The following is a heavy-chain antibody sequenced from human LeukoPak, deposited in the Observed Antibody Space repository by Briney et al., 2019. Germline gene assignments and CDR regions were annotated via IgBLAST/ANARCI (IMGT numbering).Heavy chain of an antibody. Sequence: GGSLRLSCAASGFTFSSYGMHWVRQAPGKGLEWVAVIWSDGSEKRYADSVKGRFTISRDNSKSTLYLQMNSLRAEDTAVYYCVSGSDTSGYYFYWGQGTLVTVSS. J-gene: IGHJ4*02. D-gene: IGHD3-22*01. CDR1: GFTFSSYG. CDR3: VSGSDTSGYYFY. CDR2: IWSDGSEK. V-gene: IGHV3-33*08.